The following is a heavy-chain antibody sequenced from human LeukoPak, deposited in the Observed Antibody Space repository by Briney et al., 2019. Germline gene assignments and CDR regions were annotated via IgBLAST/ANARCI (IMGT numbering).Heavy chain of an antibody. V-gene: IGHV1-2*02. CDR3: ARGPHYYDSSGSRFHH. J-gene: IGHJ1*01. Sequence: ASVKVSCKASGYTFTGYYLHWVRQAPGQGLEWMGWINPNSGGTNYAQKFQGRVTMTRDTSISTVSMELSRLRSDDTAVYYCARGPHYYDSSGSRFHHWGQGTLVTVSS. CDR2: INPNSGGT. D-gene: IGHD3-22*01. CDR1: GYTFTGYY.